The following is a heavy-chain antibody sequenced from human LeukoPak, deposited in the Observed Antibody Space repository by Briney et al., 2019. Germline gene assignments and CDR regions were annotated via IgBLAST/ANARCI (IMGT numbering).Heavy chain of an antibody. V-gene: IGHV3-23*01. Sequence: GGSLRLSCAASGLTFSSYWISWVRQTPGKGLQSVSAPVGSRPDTYHADSVKGRFTVSRDNSRNTLYLQMNSLRIEDTAVYYCTKAPLISCTGAFCYPFDYWGQGILVTVSS. D-gene: IGHD2-8*02. J-gene: IGHJ4*01. CDR2: PVGSRPDT. CDR3: TKAPLISCTGAFCYPFDY. CDR1: GLTFSSYW.